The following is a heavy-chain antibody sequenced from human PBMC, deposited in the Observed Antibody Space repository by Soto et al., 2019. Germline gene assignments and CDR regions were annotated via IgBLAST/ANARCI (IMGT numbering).Heavy chain of an antibody. CDR1: GFTLSGST. V-gene: IGHV3-73*02. Sequence: EVQLVESGGGLVQPGGSLKLSCAASGFTLSGSTMHWVRQASGKGLEWVGRIRSKADNYATAYAASVKGRFTISRDDSKNTAYLQMNSVKTEDTAVYYCTRRVQVGATYYFDYWGQGTLVTVSS. D-gene: IGHD1-26*01. CDR3: TRRVQVGATYYFDY. J-gene: IGHJ4*02. CDR2: IRSKADNYAT.